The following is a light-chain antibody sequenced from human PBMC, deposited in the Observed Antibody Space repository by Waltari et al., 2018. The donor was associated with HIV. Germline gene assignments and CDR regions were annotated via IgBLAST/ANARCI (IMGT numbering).Light chain of an antibody. V-gene: IGLV2-14*01. J-gene: IGLJ3*02. CDR2: EVS. CDR3: SSDTSSSTLEV. Sequence: QSALTQPASVSGSPGQSITISCTGTSSDCVGYNYVSWYQQHPGKAPKLLIYEVSNRPSGVSKHFAGSKSVNTDSLTISGLQAEDEADYYCSSDTSSSTLEVFGGGTKLTVL. CDR1: SSDCVGYNY.